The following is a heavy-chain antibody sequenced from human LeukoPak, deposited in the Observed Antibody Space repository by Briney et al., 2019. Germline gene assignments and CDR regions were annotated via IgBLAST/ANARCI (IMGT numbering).Heavy chain of an antibody. CDR2: IYYSGST. Sequence: PSETLSLTCTVSGGSITSYYWSWIRQPPGKGLEWIGSIYYSGSTNYNPSLKSRVTISVDTSKNQFSLKLNSVTAADTAVYYCARVPARRVVTTPAYFDYWGQGTLVTVSS. CDR3: ARVPARRVVTTPAYFDY. D-gene: IGHD2-21*02. J-gene: IGHJ4*02. V-gene: IGHV4-59*01. CDR1: GGSITSYY.